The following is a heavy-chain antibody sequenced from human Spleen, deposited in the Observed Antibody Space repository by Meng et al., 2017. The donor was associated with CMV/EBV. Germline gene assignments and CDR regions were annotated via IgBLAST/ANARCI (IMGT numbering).Heavy chain of an antibody. D-gene: IGHD1-26*01. CDR1: GFTFSSYW. CDR3: ARDSSAVHNWLDS. V-gene: IGHV3-7*01. J-gene: IGHJ5*01. CDR2: IKQDGSEK. Sequence: GGSLRLSCAASGFTFSSYWMSWVRQAPGKGLEWVANIKQDGSEKYYVDSVKGRFTISRDNAKNSLYLQMNSLRAEDTAVYYCARDSSAVHNWLDSWGQGTLVTVSS.